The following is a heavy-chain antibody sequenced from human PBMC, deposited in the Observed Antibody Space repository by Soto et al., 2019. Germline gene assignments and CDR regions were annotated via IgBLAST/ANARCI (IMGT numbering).Heavy chain of an antibody. CDR2: ISAYNGNT. CDR1: GYTFTSYG. D-gene: IGHD3-3*01. CDR3: ARDSNPAXYDFWSGYLDDYYGMDV. J-gene: IGHJ6*02. V-gene: IGHV1-18*01. Sequence: ASVKVSCKASGYTFTSYGISWMRQAPGQGLEWMGWISAYNGNTNYAQKLQGRVTMTTDTSTSTAYMELRSLRSDDTAVYYCARDSNPAXYDFWSGYLDDYYGMDVWGQGTTVTVSS.